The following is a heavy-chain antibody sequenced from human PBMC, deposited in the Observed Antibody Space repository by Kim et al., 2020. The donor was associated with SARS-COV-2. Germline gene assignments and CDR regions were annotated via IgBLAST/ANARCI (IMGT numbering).Heavy chain of an antibody. CDR1: GGSISSSSYY. V-gene: IGHV4-39*01. Sequence: SETLSLTCTVSGGSISSSSYYWGWIRQPPGKGLEWIGSIYYSGSTYYNPSLKSRVTISVDTSKNQFSLKLSSVTAADTAVYYCAREVVVPAADEYYFDYWGQGTLVTVSS. J-gene: IGHJ4*02. CDR2: IYYSGST. D-gene: IGHD2-2*01. CDR3: AREVVVPAADEYYFDY.